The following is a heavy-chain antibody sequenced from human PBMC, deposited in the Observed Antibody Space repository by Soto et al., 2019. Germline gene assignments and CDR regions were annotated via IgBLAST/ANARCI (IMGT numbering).Heavy chain of an antibody. J-gene: IGHJ4*02. V-gene: IGHV4-61*08. D-gene: IGHD2-8*01. Sequence: QVQLQESGPGLVQPSETLSLTCTVSGGSVSSAAYYWNWIRQPPGKALEWIGYIYYSESTHYNPSLKSRVTISADTSQNQFSLKLSSVTAADTAIYYCARSLMEYAFDSWGQGTLVTVSS. CDR1: GGSVSSAAYY. CDR3: ARSLMEYAFDS. CDR2: IYYSEST.